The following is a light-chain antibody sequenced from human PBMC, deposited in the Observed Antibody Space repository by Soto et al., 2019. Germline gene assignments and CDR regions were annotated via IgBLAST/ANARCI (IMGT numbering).Light chain of an antibody. Sequence: QSALTQPPSASGSPGQSVTISCTGTSRDVGGYNFVSWYQQHPGKAPKLMIYEVSKRPSGVPDRFSGSKSGNTASLTVSGLQAEDEADYYCSSYAGRNSLVFGGGTKVTFL. V-gene: IGLV2-8*01. J-gene: IGLJ2*01. CDR3: SSYAGRNSLV. CDR2: EVS. CDR1: SRDVGGYNF.